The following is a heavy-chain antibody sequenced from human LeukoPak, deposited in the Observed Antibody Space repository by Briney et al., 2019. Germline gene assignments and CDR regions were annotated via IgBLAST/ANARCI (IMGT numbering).Heavy chain of an antibody. J-gene: IGHJ4*02. CDR1: GFTFSSYG. Sequence: GGSLRLSCAASGFTFSSYGMHWVRQAPGKGLEWVAVIWYDGSNKYYANSVKGRFTISRDNSKNTLYLQMNSLSAEDTAVYYCARSNDYGDGAPDYWGQGTLVTVSS. D-gene: IGHD4-17*01. CDR3: ARSNDYGDGAPDY. CDR2: IWYDGSNK. V-gene: IGHV3-33*01.